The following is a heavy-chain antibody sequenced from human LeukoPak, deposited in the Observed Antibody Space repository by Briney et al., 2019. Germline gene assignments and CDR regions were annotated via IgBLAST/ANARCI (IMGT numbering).Heavy chain of an antibody. CDR1: GFTFRSYW. V-gene: IGHV3-74*01. D-gene: IGHD5-24*01. Sequence: PGGSLRLSCAASGFTFRSYWMHWVRQAPGKGLVWVSRINSDGSSTSYADSVKGLFTISRDNAKNTLYLQMNSLRAEDTAVYYCARDPIEMATIAPRTLDYWGQGTLVTVSS. CDR2: INSDGSST. J-gene: IGHJ4*02. CDR3: ARDPIEMATIAPRTLDY.